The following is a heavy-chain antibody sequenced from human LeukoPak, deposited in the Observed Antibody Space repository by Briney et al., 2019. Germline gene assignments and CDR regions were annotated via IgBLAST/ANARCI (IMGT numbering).Heavy chain of an antibody. Sequence: GGSLRLSCAASRFTFSSYGMNWVRQAPGQGLEWVSYISSGGSPVYYADSVKGRFTISRDNAKNSLYLQMNSLRAEDTAIYYCARERAGEDAFDIWGQGTLVTVSS. CDR1: RFTFSSYG. J-gene: IGHJ3*02. CDR3: ARERAGEDAFDI. V-gene: IGHV3-48*03. D-gene: IGHD7-27*01. CDR2: ISSGGSPV.